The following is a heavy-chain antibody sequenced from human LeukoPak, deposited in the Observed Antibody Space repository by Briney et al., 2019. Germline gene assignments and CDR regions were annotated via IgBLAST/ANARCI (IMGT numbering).Heavy chain of an antibody. CDR2: IIPIFGTA. Sequence: EASVKVSCKASGGTFSSYAISWVRQAPGQGLEWMGGIIPIFGTANYAQKFQGRVTITADESTSTAYMELSSLRSEDTAVYYCARAGSYYDSSGYYSAFDIWGQGTMVTVSS. CDR1: GGTFSSYA. D-gene: IGHD3-22*01. CDR3: ARAGSYYDSSGYYSAFDI. J-gene: IGHJ3*02. V-gene: IGHV1-69*13.